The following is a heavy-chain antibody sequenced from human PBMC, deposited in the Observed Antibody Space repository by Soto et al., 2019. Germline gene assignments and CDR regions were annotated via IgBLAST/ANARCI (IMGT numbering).Heavy chain of an antibody. CDR1: GFTFSSYA. Sequence: PGGSLRLSCAASGFTFSSYAMSWVRQAPGKGLEWVSAISGSGGSTYYADSVKGRFTISRDNSKNTLYLQMNSLRAEDTAVYYCAKEKPDYYDSSGYYGWFDPWGQGTLVTVSS. CDR3: AKEKPDYYDSSGYYGWFDP. V-gene: IGHV3-23*01. CDR2: ISGSGGST. D-gene: IGHD3-22*01. J-gene: IGHJ5*02.